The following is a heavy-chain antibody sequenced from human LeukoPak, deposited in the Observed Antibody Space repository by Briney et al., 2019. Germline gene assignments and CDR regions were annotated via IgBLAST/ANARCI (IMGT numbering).Heavy chain of an antibody. CDR1: GASISSYY. CDR2: IDYSGST. Sequence: PSETLSLTCTVPGASISSYYWNWIRQPPGKGLEWIGYIDYSGSTKYNPSLKSRVTISVDTSKNQFSLKLSSVTAADTAVYYCARGPALRVGRGYYYMDAWGKGTTVIVSS. J-gene: IGHJ6*03. V-gene: IGHV4-59*01. CDR3: ARGPALRVGRGYYYMDA. D-gene: IGHD2-2*01.